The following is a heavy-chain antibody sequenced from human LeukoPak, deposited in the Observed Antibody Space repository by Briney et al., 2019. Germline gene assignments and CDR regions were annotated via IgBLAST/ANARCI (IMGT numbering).Heavy chain of an antibody. CDR2: INPNSGGT. V-gene: IGHV1-2*02. D-gene: IGHD2-2*01. CDR3: ARGGTIVVVPADLMFDP. CDR1: GYTFTGYC. J-gene: IGHJ5*02. Sequence: ASVKVSCKASGYTFTGYCMHWVRQAPGQGLEWMGWINPNSGGTNYAQKFQGRVTMTRDTSISTAYMELSRLRSDDTAVYYCARGGTIVVVPADLMFDPRGQGTLVTVSS.